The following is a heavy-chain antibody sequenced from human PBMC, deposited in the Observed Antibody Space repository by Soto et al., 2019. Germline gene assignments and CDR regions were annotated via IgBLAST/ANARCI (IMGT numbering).Heavy chain of an antibody. V-gene: IGHV1-69*01. D-gene: IGHD2-15*01. CDR1: GGTFSSYA. CDR3: ARGSGGGSGGSCRGFDP. J-gene: IGHJ5*02. CDR2: IIPIFGTA. Sequence: QVQLVQSGAEVKKPGSSVKVSCKASGGTFSSYAISWVRQAPGQGLEWMVGIIPIFGTANYAQKFQGRVTITADESTSTAYMELSSLRSEDTAVYYCARGSGGGSGGSCRGFDPWGQGTLVTVSS.